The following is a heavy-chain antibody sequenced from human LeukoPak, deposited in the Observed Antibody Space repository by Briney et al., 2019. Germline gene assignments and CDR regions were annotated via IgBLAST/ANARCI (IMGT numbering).Heavy chain of an antibody. J-gene: IGHJ3*02. D-gene: IGHD1-26*01. CDR3: ARYWGANPLYDAFDI. CDR2: IYYSGST. Sequence: SETLSLTCTVSGGSISSYYWSWIRQPPGRGLEWIGYIYYSGSTNYNPSLKSRVTISVDTSKNQFSLKLSSVTAADTAVYYCARYWGANPLYDAFDIWGQGTMVTVSS. CDR1: GGSISSYY. V-gene: IGHV4-59*12.